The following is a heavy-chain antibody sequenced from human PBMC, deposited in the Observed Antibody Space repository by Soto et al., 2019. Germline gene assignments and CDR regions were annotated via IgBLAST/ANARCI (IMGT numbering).Heavy chain of an antibody. V-gene: IGHV1-18*01. CDR1: GYSFTRYG. J-gene: IGHJ6*02. Sequence: QVQLVQSRAEVKNPGASVKVSCKASGYSFTRYGIAWARQAPGQGLEWMGWINTYNGNTNYAQNLQARVTLTTDTSTSTAYMELTSLRSNDTAIYYCRMVDVYFTPRPQDVWGQGTTVIVSS. CDR2: INTYNGNT. CDR3: RMVDVYFTPRPQDV. D-gene: IGHD2-8*01.